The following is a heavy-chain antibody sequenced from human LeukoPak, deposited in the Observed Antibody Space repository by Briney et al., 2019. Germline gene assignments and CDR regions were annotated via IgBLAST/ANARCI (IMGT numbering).Heavy chain of an antibody. D-gene: IGHD2/OR15-2a*01. CDR1: GFTFSSYA. V-gene: IGHV3-23*01. CDR2: ISGSSGST. J-gene: IGHJ6*02. Sequence: GGSLRLSCAASGFTFSSYAMSWVRQAPGKGLEWVSAISGSSGSTYYADSVKGRFTISRDNSKNTLYLQMNSLRAEDTAVYYCANNIWDGMDVWGQGTTVTVSS. CDR3: ANNIWDGMDV.